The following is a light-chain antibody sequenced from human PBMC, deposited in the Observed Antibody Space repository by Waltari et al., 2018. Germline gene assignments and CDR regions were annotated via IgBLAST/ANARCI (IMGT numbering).Light chain of an antibody. J-gene: IGLJ3*02. Sequence: QPVLTQSPSASASLGASVKNTCTLTSGHTINTIAWHQQKQGEAHRLLMRLHSDGSHDTGDGIPDRFSGSSSGAERYLIISNLQSEYEADYYCQTWDSGIWVFGGGTRLTVL. V-gene: IGLV4-69*01. CDR2: LHSDGSH. CDR3: QTWDSGIWV. CDR1: SGHTINT.